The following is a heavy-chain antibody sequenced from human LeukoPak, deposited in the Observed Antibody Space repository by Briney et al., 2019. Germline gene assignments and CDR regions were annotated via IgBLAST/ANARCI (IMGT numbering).Heavy chain of an antibody. J-gene: IGHJ5*02. V-gene: IGHV3-23*01. CDR3: AKIPHGDYVKWFDP. D-gene: IGHD4-17*01. Sequence: GRSLRLSCAVSGFTFSSYDMSWVRQAPGKGLEWVSAISGSGGSSYYADSVKGRFTISRDNSKNTLYLQVNSLRAEDTAVYYCAKIPHGDYVKWFDPWGQGTLVTVSS. CDR1: GFTFSSYD. CDR2: ISGSGGSS.